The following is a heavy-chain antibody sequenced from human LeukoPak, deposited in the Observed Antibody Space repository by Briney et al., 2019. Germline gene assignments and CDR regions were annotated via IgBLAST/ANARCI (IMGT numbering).Heavy chain of an antibody. CDR3: PGMRITTPTVRTLDY. CDR1: GCSMSTYY. D-gene: IGHD1-14*01. V-gene: IGHV4-59*01. CDR2: IYYTGST. J-gene: IGHJ4*02. Sequence: PSETLSLTCTVSGCSMSTYYWTWMRQPPGKGLEWIGFIYYTGSTNYNPSIMRGGTILVDKTKNQISLKLLSVTAADTAVHYCPGMRITTPTVRTLDYWGQGTLVTVSS.